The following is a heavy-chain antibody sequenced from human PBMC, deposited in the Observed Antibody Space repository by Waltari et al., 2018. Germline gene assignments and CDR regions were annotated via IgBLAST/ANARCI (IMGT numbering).Heavy chain of an antibody. D-gene: IGHD6-19*01. Sequence: EVQLVESGGGLVQPGGSLRLSCAASGFTFSSYWMSWVRQAPGKGLEWVANIKQDGSEKYYVDSVKGRFTISRDNSKNTLYLQMNSLRAEDTAVYYCASSGWHEGFDYWGQGTLVTVSS. CDR3: ASSGWHEGFDY. CDR2: IKQDGSEK. V-gene: IGHV3-7*03. CDR1: GFTFSSYW. J-gene: IGHJ4*02.